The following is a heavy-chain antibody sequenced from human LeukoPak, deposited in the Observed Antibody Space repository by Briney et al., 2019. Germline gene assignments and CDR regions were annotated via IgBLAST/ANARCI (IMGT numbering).Heavy chain of an antibody. J-gene: IGHJ4*02. V-gene: IGHV4-59*12. D-gene: IGHD5-24*01. CDR1: GGSISSYY. CDR2: IYYSGST. Sequence: PSETLSLTCTVSGGSISSYYWSWIRQPPGKGLEWIGYIYYSGSTNYNPSLKSRVTISVDTSKNQFSLKLSSVTAADTAVYYCARGLDGYNSCLDYWGQGTLVTVSS. CDR3: ARGLDGYNSCLDY.